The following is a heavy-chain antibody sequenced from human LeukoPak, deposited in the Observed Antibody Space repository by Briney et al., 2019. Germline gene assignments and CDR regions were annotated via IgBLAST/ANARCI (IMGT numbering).Heavy chain of an antibody. J-gene: IGHJ3*02. CDR3: ARCATAEDYAFDI. CDR1: GGSISSGGYY. D-gene: IGHD4-17*01. CDR2: IYYSGST. Sequence: SQTLSLTCTVSGGSISSGGYYWSWIRQHPGKGLGWIGYIYYSGSTYYNPSLKSRVTISVDTSKNQFSLKLSSVTAADTAVYYCARCATAEDYAFDIWGQGTMVTVSS. V-gene: IGHV4-31*03.